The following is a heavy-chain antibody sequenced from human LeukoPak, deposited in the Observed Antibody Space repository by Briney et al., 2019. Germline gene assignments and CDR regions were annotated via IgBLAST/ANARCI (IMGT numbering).Heavy chain of an antibody. CDR2: INHSEST. D-gene: IGHD6-13*01. V-gene: IGHV4-34*01. Sequence: PSETLSLTCAVYGGSFSGYYWSWIRQPPGKGLEWIGEINHSESTNYNPSLKSRVTISVDTSKNQFSLKLRSVTAADTAVYYCASAIAAAGTNQNWFDPWGQGTLVTVSS. J-gene: IGHJ5*02. CDR3: ASAIAAAGTNQNWFDP. CDR1: GGSFSGYY.